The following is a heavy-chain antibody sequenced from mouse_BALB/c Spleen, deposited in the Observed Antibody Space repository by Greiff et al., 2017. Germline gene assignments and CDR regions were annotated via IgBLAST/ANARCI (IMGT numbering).Heavy chain of an antibody. J-gene: IGHJ2*01. D-gene: IGHD2-10*02. CDR3: ARDPGYGNYLYYFDY. CDR2: IWAGGST. Sequence: VQLQQSGPGLVAPSQSLSITCTVSGFSLTSYGVHWVRQPPGKGLEWLGVIWAGGSTNYNSALMSRLSISKDNSKSQVFLKMNSLQTDDTAMYYCARDPGYGNYLYYFDYWGQGTTLTVSS. CDR1: GFSLTSYG. V-gene: IGHV2-9*02.